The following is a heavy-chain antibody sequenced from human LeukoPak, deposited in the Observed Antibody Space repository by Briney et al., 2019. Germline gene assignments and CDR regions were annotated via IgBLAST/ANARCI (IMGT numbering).Heavy chain of an antibody. V-gene: IGHV3-21*01. CDR1: GFTFSSYS. CDR2: ISSSSSYI. J-gene: IGHJ4*02. CDR3: ARQIDYYGSGSLPDY. Sequence: GGALRLSCAASGFTFSSYSMNWVRQAPGRGLEWVSSISSSSSYIYYADSVRGRFTISRDNAKNSLYLQMNSLRAEDTAVYYCARQIDYYGSGSLPDYWGQGTLVTVSS. D-gene: IGHD3-10*01.